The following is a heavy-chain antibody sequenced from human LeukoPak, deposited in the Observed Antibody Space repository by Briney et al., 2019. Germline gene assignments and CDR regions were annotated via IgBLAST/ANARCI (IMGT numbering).Heavy chain of an antibody. V-gene: IGHV7-4-1*02. J-gene: IGHJ4*02. CDR2: INTNTGNP. D-gene: IGHD6-19*01. Sequence: GASVKVSCKASGYTFTGYHMHWVRQAPGQGLEWMGWINTNTGNPTYAQGFTGRFVFSLDTSVSTAYLQISSLKAEDTAVYYCARDRYSSGWLLWGQGTLVTVSS. CDR1: GYTFTGYH. CDR3: ARDRYSSGWLL.